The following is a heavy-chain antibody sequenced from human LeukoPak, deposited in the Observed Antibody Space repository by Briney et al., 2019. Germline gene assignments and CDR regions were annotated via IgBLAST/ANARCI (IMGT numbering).Heavy chain of an antibody. CDR3: AKDSGYIKTGRWFDP. V-gene: IGHV3-23*01. Sequence: PSGGSLRLSCAASGFTFSSYAMSWVRQAPGKGLEWVSAISGSGGSTYYADSVKGRFTISRDNSKNTLYLQMNSLRAEDTAVYYCAKDSGYIKTGRWFDPWGQGTLVTVSS. CDR2: ISGSGGST. CDR1: GFTFSSYA. J-gene: IGHJ5*02. D-gene: IGHD5-24*01.